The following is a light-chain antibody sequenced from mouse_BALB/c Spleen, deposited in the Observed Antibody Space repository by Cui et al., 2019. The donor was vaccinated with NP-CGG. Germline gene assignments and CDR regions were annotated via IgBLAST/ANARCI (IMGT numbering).Light chain of an antibody. CDR2: GTN. CDR1: TGAVTTSNY. Sequence: QAVVTPESALTTSPGETVTLTCRSSTGAVTTSNYANWVQEKPDHLFTGLIGGTNNRAPGVPARFSGSLIGDKAALTITGAQTEDEAIYFFALWYSNHWVFGGGTKLTVL. J-gene: IGLJ1*01. V-gene: IGLV1*01. CDR3: ALWYSNHWV.